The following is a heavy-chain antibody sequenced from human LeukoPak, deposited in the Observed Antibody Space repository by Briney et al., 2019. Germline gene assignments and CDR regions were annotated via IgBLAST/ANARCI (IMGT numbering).Heavy chain of an antibody. D-gene: IGHD6-19*01. J-gene: IGHJ4*02. CDR3: AGIMAGTEFDY. CDR1: GYTFTSYG. Sequence: ASVKVSCKASGYTFTSYGISWVRQAPGQGLEWMGWISAYNGNTNYAQKFQGRVTITRDTSASTAYMELSSLRSEDTAVYYCAGIMAGTEFDYWGQGTLVTVSS. V-gene: IGHV1-18*01. CDR2: ISAYNGNT.